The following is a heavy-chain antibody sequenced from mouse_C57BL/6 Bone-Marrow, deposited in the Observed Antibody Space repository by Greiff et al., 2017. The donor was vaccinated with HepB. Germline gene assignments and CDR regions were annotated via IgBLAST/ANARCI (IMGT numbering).Heavy chain of an antibody. J-gene: IGHJ2*01. CDR3: ARAYYKGYFDY. CDR2: IYPRSGNT. Sequence: QLVESGAELARPGASVKLSCKASGYTFTSYGISWVKQRTGQGLEWIGEIYPRSGNTYYNEKFKGKATLTADKSSSTAYMELRSLTSEDSAVYFCARAYYKGYFDYWGQGTTLTVSS. CDR1: GYTFTSYG. D-gene: IGHD2-12*01. V-gene: IGHV1-81*01.